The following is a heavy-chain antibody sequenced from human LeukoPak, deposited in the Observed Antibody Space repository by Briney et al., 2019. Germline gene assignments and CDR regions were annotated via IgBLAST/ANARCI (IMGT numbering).Heavy chain of an antibody. V-gene: IGHV4-59*01. Sequence: SETLSLTCTVSGGSISSYYWSWIRQPPGKGLEWIGYIYYSGSTNYNPSLKSRVTISVDTSKNQFSLKLSSVTAADTAVYYCARRLDMVRGFIGAFDIWGQGTMVTVSS. CDR2: IYYSGST. CDR1: GGSISSYY. CDR3: ARRLDMVRGFIGAFDI. D-gene: IGHD3-10*01. J-gene: IGHJ3*02.